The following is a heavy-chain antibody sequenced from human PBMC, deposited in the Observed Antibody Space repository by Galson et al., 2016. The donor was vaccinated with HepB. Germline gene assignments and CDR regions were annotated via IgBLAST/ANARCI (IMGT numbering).Heavy chain of an antibody. CDR3: AREGGYSAYEVDGGDV. D-gene: IGHD5-12*01. CDR1: GFTSSDYH. V-gene: IGHV3-11*01. J-gene: IGHJ6*02. Sequence: SLRLSCAASGFTSSDYHMSWIRQAPGKGLEWVSYISTSGKTIYYADSVQGRFTTSRDNAKNSLYLQMNSLRVEDTAVYYCAREGGYSAYEVDGGDVWGHGTTVTVSS. CDR2: ISTSGKTI.